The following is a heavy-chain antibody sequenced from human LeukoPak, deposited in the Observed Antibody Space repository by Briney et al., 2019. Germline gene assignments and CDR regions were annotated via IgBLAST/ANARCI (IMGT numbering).Heavy chain of an antibody. CDR2: INGDGSTT. CDR3: TKRVDATRWYDP. Sequence: GGSLRLSCAASGFTFSTYWMHWVRQAPGEGLVWVSRINGDGSTTNYADSVEGRFTISRDNAKNTLYLQMNSLRAEDTAVYYCTKRVDATRWYDPWGQGTLVTVSS. J-gene: IGHJ5*02. D-gene: IGHD2-15*01. CDR1: GFTFSTYW. V-gene: IGHV3-74*01.